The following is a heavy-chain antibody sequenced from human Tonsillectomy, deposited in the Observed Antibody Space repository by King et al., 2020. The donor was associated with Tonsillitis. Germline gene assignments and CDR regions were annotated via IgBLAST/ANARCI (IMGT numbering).Heavy chain of an antibody. J-gene: IGHJ4*02. V-gene: IGHV5-51*03. CDR1: GYSFTKYR. CDR3: ARLVGAAAAGTGFDY. D-gene: IGHD6-13*01. CDR2: IYPGDSDT. Sequence: VQLVESGAEVKKPGESLKISCKGSGYSFTKYRIAWVRQLRGKGLEWMGIIYPGDSDTRYSPSFQGQVTISADKSISTAYLQWSSLKASDTAIYYCARLVGAAAAGTGFDYWGQGTLVTVSS.